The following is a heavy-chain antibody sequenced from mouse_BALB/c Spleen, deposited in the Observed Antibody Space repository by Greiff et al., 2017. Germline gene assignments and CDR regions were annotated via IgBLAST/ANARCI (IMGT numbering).Heavy chain of an antibody. Sequence: EVMLVESGGGLVQPGGSRKLSCAASGFTFSSFGMHWVRQAPEKGLEWVAYISSGSSTNYYADTVKGRFTISRDNPKNTLFLQMTSLRSEDTAMDYCARSRTRAMDYWGQGTSVTVSS. CDR1: GFTFSSFG. J-gene: IGHJ4*01. CDR2: ISSGSSTN. D-gene: IGHD3-3*01. V-gene: IGHV5-17*02. CDR3: ARSRTRAMDY.